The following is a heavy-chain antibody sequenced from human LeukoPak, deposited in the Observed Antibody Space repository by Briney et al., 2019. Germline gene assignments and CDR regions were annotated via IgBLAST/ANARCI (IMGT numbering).Heavy chain of an antibody. D-gene: IGHD3-10*01. CDR2: LNARATRP. V-gene: IGHV3-23*01. J-gene: IGHJ5*02. CDR1: GFPFSNYA. CDR3: AKEAWFGELALDR. Sequence: GGSLRLSCAASGFPFSNYAMSWVRQAPGKALEWVSVLNARATRPHYAASVKGRFTISRDNSKNTLYLQMDRLRAEDTAVYYCAKEAWFGELALDRWGQGTLVTVSS.